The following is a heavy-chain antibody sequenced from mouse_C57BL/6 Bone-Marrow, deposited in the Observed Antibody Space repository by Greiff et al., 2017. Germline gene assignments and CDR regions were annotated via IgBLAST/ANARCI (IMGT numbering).Heavy chain of an antibody. J-gene: IGHJ4*01. CDR3: ARVRGIYDGYPYYAMDY. Sequence: QVQLQQPGAELVKPGASVKLSCKASGYTFTSYWMHWVKQRPGQGLEWIGMIHPNSGSTNYNEKFKSKATLTVDKSSSTAYMQLSSLTSEDSAVYYCARVRGIYDGYPYYAMDYWGQGTSVTVSS. CDR2: IHPNSGST. V-gene: IGHV1-64*01. CDR1: GYTFTSYW. D-gene: IGHD2-3*01.